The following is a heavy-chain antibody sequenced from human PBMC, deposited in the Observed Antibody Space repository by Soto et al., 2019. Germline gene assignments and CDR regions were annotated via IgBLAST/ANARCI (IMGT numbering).Heavy chain of an antibody. CDR3: ARDRVSYSGDYPYYYGMDV. CDR1: GGYFSSYY. V-gene: IGHV4-59*01. CDR2: MYSGST. Sequence: PSETLSLTCTVSGGYFSSYYWSWIRQTPGRGLEWIGYMYSGSTYYNPSLKSRVTFSLDTSKNQLSLKLSSVTAADTAVYYCARDRVSYSGDYPYYYGMDVWGQGTTVTVSS. J-gene: IGHJ6*02. D-gene: IGHD4-17*01.